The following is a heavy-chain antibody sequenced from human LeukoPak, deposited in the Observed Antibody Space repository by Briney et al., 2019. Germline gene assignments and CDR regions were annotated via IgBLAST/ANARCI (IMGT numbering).Heavy chain of an antibody. D-gene: IGHD6-13*01. CDR2: INPSGGST. J-gene: IGHJ4*02. CDR3: ARDRDRRAYSSSWHAFDY. Sequence: GASVEVSCKASGYTFTSYYMHWVRQAPGQGLEWMGIINPSGGSTSYAQKFQGRVTMTRDTSTSTVYMELSSLRSEDTAVYYCARDRDRRAYSSSWHAFDYWGQGTLVTVSS. CDR1: GYTFTSYY. V-gene: IGHV1-46*01.